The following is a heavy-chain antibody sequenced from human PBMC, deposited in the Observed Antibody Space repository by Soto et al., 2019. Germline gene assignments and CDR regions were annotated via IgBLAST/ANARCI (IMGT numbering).Heavy chain of an antibody. CDR1: GFSISGYA. V-gene: IGHV3-48*01. D-gene: IGHD3-22*01. Sequence: EVQLVESGGGLVPPGGSLRLSCSASGFSISGYALNWVRQAPGKGPEWVSYISSSSSAIDYAGSVKGRFSISRDNGKNSLYLQMHSLRAEDTAVYYCARDLSRGSTFYYYMDVWGKGTTVTVSS. J-gene: IGHJ6*03. CDR3: ARDLSRGSTFYYYMDV. CDR2: ISSSSSAI.